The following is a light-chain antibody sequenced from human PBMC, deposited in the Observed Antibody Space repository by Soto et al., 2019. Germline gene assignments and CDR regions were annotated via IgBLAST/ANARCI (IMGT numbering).Light chain of an antibody. CDR1: QSVSSY. V-gene: IGKV3-11*01. Sequence: EIVLTQSPATLSLSPGERATLSCRASQSVSSYLAWYQQKPGQPPRPLIYDASNRATGIPARFSGSGSGTDFALTISSLEPEDFAVYYCQQRSNWPSTFGGGTKVEIK. CDR2: DAS. CDR3: QQRSNWPST. J-gene: IGKJ4*01.